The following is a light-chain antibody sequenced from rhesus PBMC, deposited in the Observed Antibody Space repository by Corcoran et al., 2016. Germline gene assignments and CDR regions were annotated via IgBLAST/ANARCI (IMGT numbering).Light chain of an antibody. CDR2: DAS. CDR3: LQGYSTPYT. J-gene: IGKJ3*01. Sequence: DIQMTQSPSSLSASVGDRVTITCRASQGISDYLNWYQQKPGKAPKRLIYDASSWESGVPSRFSGSGSGTDFTLTIISLPPEDFAAYCFLQGYSTPYTFGPGTKLDIK. V-gene: IGKV1-36*02. CDR1: QGISDY.